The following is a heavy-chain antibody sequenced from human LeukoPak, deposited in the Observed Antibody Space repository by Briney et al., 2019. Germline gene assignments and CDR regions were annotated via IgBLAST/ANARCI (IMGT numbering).Heavy chain of an antibody. CDR2: ISGSGGDT. J-gene: IGHJ4*02. CDR3: ASMVATIEPPDY. CDR1: GFTFSNFL. V-gene: IGHV3-23*01. D-gene: IGHD5-12*01. Sequence: GGSLRLSCAASGFTFSNFLMTWVRQAPGKGPEWVSAISGSGGDTYYADSVKGRFTISRDNSKNTLYLQMNSLRAEDTAVYYCASMVATIEPPDYWGQGTLVTVSS.